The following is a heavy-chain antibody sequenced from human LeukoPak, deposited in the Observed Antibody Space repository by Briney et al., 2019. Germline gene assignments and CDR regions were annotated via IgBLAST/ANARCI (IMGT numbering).Heavy chain of an antibody. CDR2: IYYSGST. D-gene: IGHD3-3*01. CDR1: GGSISSSSYY. V-gene: IGHV4-39*01. CDR3: ARRAQDDFWSGYRQTFDI. J-gene: IGHJ3*02. Sequence: SETLSLTCTVSGGSISSSSYYWGWIRQPPGKGLEWIGSIYYSGSTYYNPSLKSRVNISVDTSKNQFSLKLSSVTAADTAVYYCARRAQDDFWSGYRQTFDIWGQGTMVTVSS.